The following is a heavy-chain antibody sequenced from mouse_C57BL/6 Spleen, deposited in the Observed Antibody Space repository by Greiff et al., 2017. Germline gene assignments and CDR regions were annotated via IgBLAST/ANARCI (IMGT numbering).Heavy chain of an antibody. CDR3: ARTVADSSGPAWFAY. J-gene: IGHJ3*01. D-gene: IGHD3-2*02. V-gene: IGHV1-52*01. Sequence: VQLQQPGAELVRPGSSVKLSCKASGYTFTSYWMHWVKQRPIQGLEWIGNIDPSDSETHYNQKFKDKATLTVDKSSSTAYMQLSSLTSEDSAVYYFARTVADSSGPAWFAYWGQGTLVTVSA. CDR1: GYTFTSYW. CDR2: IDPSDSET.